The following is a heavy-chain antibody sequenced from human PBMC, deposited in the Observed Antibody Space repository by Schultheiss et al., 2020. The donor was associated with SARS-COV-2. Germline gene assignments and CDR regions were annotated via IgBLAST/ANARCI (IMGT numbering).Heavy chain of an antibody. J-gene: IGHJ6*02. D-gene: IGHD2-2*02. CDR3: ARDGYRRYCSSTSCYNYYYGMDV. CDR1: GGSFSGYY. Sequence: SQTLSLTCAVYGGSFSGYYWSWIRQPPGKGLEWIGYIYYSGSTYYNPSLKSRVTISVDTSKNQFSLKLSSVTAADTAVYYCARDGYRRYCSSTSCYNYYYGMDVWGQGTTVTVSS. V-gene: IGHV4-34*09. CDR2: IYYSGST.